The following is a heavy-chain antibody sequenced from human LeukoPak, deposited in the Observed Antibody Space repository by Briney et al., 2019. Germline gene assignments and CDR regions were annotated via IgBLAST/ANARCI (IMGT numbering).Heavy chain of an antibody. CDR2: ISSRSNDI. CDR3: TKGGYNTSWYWFF. Sequence: GGSLRLSCAASGFTFSDQYMTWIRQAPGKGLEWVAQISSRSNDINYADSVKGRFTISRHNAKNSVYLQMNRLRIEHTAVYYCTKGGYNTSWYWFFWGQGPLVSVSS. V-gene: IGHV3-11*06. D-gene: IGHD2-8*02. J-gene: IGHJ4*02. CDR1: GFTFSDQY.